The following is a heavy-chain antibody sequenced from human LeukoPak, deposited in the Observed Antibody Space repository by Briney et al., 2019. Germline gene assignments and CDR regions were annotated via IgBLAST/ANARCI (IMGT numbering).Heavy chain of an antibody. V-gene: IGHV1-69*05. CDR3: ARACKTYYYDSSGYYP. CDR1: GGTFSSYA. D-gene: IGHD3-22*01. Sequence: SVKVSCKASGGTFSSYAISWVRQAPGQGLEWMGGIIPIFGTANYAQKFQGRVTITTDESTSTAYMELSSLRSEDTAVYYCARACKTYYYDSSGYYPWGQGTLVTVSS. J-gene: IGHJ5*02. CDR2: IIPIFGTA.